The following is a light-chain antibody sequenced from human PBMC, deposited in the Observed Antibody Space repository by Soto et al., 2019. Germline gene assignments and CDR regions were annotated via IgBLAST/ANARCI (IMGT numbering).Light chain of an antibody. Sequence: YLGALSLSPKKRATLCCRAIQSVSPSYLARYQQKPGQAPRLLISGASTRATAIPARLSGTRSGTEFTLTISILQSEDFAVYDCQPYTNWPPLTFGG. CDR1: QSVSPSY. CDR3: QPYTNWPPLT. V-gene: IGKV3-15*01. J-gene: IGKJ4*01. CDR2: GAS.